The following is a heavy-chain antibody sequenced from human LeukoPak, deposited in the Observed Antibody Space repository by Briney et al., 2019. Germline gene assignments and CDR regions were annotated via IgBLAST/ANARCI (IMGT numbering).Heavy chain of an antibody. CDR1: GGSFSGYY. V-gene: IGHV4-34*01. CDR3: ARGDYKRVWGGYPRGNWFDP. J-gene: IGHJ5*02. CDR2: INHSGST. D-gene: IGHD3-16*02. Sequence: SETLSLTCAVYGGSFSGYYWSWIRQPPGKGLEWIGEINHSGSTNYNPSLKSRVTISVDTSKNQFSLKLSSVTAADTAVYYCARGDYKRVWGGYPRGNWFDPWGQGTLVTVSS.